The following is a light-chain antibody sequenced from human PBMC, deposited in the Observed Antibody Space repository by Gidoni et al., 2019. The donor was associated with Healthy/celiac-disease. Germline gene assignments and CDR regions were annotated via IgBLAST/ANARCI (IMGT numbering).Light chain of an antibody. J-gene: IGKJ5*01. CDR2: GAS. CDR1: QRVSSN. CDR3: QQYNNWPIT. V-gene: IGKV3D-15*01. Sequence: EIVMTQSPATLSVSPGERATLSCRASQRVSSNLAWYQQKPGQAPRLLIYGASIRATGIPARFSGSGSGTEFTLTISSLQSEDFAVYYCQQYNNWPITFGQGTRLEIK.